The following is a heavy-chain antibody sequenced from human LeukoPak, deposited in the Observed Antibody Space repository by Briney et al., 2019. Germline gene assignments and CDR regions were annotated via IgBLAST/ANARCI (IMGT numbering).Heavy chain of an antibody. D-gene: IGHD6-19*01. V-gene: IGHV4-34*01. Sequence: SATLSLTCAVHGGSFSGYYWSWIRQPPGKGLEWIGEINHSGSTNYNPSLKSRVTISVDTSKNQFSLKLSSVTAADTAVYYCARPVSRSSGWYYKYWGQGTLVTVSS. CDR1: GGSFSGYY. J-gene: IGHJ4*02. CDR3: ARPVSRSSGWYYKY. CDR2: INHSGST.